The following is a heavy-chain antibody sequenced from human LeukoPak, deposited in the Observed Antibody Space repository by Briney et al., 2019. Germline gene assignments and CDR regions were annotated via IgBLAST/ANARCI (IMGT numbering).Heavy chain of an antibody. Sequence: GGSLRLSCAASGFTFSSYAMHWVRQAPGKGLEWVAVISYDGSNKYYADSVKGRFTISRDNAKNSLYLQMNSLRAEDTAVYYCARDDYGVLQRPFDYWGQGTLVTVSS. CDR1: GFTFSSYA. J-gene: IGHJ4*02. V-gene: IGHV3-30*04. CDR2: ISYDGSNK. CDR3: ARDDYGVLQRPFDY. D-gene: IGHD4-17*01.